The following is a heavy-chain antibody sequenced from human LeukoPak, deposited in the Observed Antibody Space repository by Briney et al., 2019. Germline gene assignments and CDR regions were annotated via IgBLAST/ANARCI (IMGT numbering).Heavy chain of an antibody. CDR1: GFTVSSNS. D-gene: IGHD4-17*01. Sequence: GGSLRLSCTVSGFTVSSNSMSWVRQAPGKGLEWVSFIYSDNTHYSDSVKGRFTISRDNSKNTLYLQMNRLRAEDTAVYYCARTYGDYGYYYYYMNVWGKGTTVTISS. CDR3: ARTYGDYGYYYYYMNV. J-gene: IGHJ6*03. V-gene: IGHV3-53*01. CDR2: IYSDNT.